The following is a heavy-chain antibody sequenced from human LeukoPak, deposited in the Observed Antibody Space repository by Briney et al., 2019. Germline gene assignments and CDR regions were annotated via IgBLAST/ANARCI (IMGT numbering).Heavy chain of an antibody. CDR2: ISGSGGAT. D-gene: IGHD3-10*01. CDR3: AKDLPGYYGSGSYYRVLDY. CDR1: GFTFSDYA. J-gene: IGHJ4*02. Sequence: GGSLRLSCAASGFTFSDYAMSWVRQAPGKGLEWVSTISGSGGATYNADSVKGRFTISRDNSKNTLYLQMNSLRAEDTAVYYCAKDLPGYYGSGSYYRVLDYWGQGTLVTVSS. V-gene: IGHV3-23*01.